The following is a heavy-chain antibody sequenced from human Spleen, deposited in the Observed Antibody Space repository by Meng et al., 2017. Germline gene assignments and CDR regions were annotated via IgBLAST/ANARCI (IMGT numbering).Heavy chain of an antibody. Sequence: GESLKISCAASGFTVSSNYMSWVRQAPGKGLEWVSVIYSGGSTYYADSVKGRFTISRDNAKNTLYLQMNSLRAEDTAVYYCARDLGGIFAYWGQGALVTVSS. CDR2: IYSGGST. V-gene: IGHV3-66*01. CDR1: GFTVSSNY. J-gene: IGHJ4*02. D-gene: IGHD6-13*01. CDR3: ARDLGGIFAY.